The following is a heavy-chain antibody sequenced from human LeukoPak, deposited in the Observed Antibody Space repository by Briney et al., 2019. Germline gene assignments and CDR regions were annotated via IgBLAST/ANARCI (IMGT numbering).Heavy chain of an antibody. CDR1: GFTFSSYA. V-gene: IGHV3-23*01. CDR2: IRATAGTT. J-gene: IGHJ4*02. D-gene: IGHD6-19*01. Sequence: GGSLRLSCAASGFTFSSYAMTWIRQAPGKGLQWVSTIRATAGTTYYADSVKGRFTISRDNSKNTVFLQMNSLRAEDTAVYYCAKGGYTSYYDYWGQGTLVTVSS. CDR3: AKGGYTSYYDY.